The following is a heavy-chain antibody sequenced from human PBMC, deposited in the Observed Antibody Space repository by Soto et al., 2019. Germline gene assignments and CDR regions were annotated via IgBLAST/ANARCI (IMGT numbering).Heavy chain of an antibody. CDR1: GFSFSSYS. Sequence: PGGSLRLSCVVSGFSFSSYSMNWVRQAPGKGLEWISYISRGGDTTWYAESVKGRFTISRDNSKNTLYLQMSSLRAEDTAVYYCARRQISPPTRGAASARGAMDVWGQGTTVTVSS. J-gene: IGHJ6*02. CDR3: ARRQISPPTRGAASARGAMDV. V-gene: IGHV3-48*01. D-gene: IGHD6-13*01. CDR2: ISRGGDTT.